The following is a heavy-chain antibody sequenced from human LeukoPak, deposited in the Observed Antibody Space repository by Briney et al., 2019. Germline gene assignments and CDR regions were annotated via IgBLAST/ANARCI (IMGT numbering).Heavy chain of an antibody. CDR1: GGSFSGYY. CDR3: ARQVAVALPYSDY. CDR2: INHSGST. J-gene: IGHJ4*02. V-gene: IGHV4-34*01. Sequence: PSETLSLTCAVYGGSFSGYYWSWIRQPPGKGLEWIGEINHSGSTNYNPSLKSRVTISVDTSKNQFSLKLSSVTAADTAVYYCARQVAVALPYSDYWGQGTLVTVS. D-gene: IGHD6-19*01.